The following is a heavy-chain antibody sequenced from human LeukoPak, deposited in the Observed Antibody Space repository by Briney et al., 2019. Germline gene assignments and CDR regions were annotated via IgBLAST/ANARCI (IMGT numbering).Heavy chain of an antibody. V-gene: IGHV4-39*01. J-gene: IGHJ4*02. Sequence: SETLSLTCTVSGGSIRSSPYCWGWIRQPPGKGLEWIGSIYYGGSTYYNPSLKSRVTISVDTSKNQFSLKLTSVTTADTAVYYCARRRRQQLNKLSEDYWGQGTLVTVSS. CDR3: ARRRRQQLNKLSEDY. CDR1: GGSIRSSPYC. D-gene: IGHD6-13*01. CDR2: IYYGGST.